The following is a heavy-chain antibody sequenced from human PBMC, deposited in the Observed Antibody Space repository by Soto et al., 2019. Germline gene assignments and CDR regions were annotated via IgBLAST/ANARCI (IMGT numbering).Heavy chain of an antibody. D-gene: IGHD3-10*01. CDR2: ISYDGSNK. V-gene: IGHV3-30*18. CDR3: EKDRGALTMVRGVIIDY. Sequence: PGGSLRLSCAASGFTFSSYGMHWVRQAPGKGLEWVAVISYDGSNKYYADSVKGRFTISRDNSKNTLYLQMNSLRAEDTAIYYCEKDRGALTMVRGVIIDYWGQGTLVTGSS. J-gene: IGHJ4*02. CDR1: GFTFSSYG.